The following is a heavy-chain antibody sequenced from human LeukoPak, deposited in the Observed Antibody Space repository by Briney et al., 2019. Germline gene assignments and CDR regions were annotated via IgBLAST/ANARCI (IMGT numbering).Heavy chain of an antibody. CDR3: VRGGLSRWYYYGSGSHWLDP. J-gene: IGHJ5*02. D-gene: IGHD3-10*01. CDR1: GYTFTSYG. Sequence: ASVKVSCKASGYTFTSYGISWVRQAPGQGLEWMGWISAYNGNTNYAQKLQGRVTMTTDTSTSTAYMELRSLRSDDTAVYYCVRGGLSRWYYYGSGSHWLDPWGQGTLVTVSS. V-gene: IGHV1-18*01. CDR2: ISAYNGNT.